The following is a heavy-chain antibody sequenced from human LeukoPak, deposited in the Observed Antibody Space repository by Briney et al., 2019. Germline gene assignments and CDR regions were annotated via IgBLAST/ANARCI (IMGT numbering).Heavy chain of an antibody. CDR3: AGGSSSYTFYYMDV. CDR1: GYTFTSYD. Sequence: ASVKVSCKASGYTFTSYDINWVRQATGQGLEWMGWMNPDSGNTGYAQKFQGRVTITRNTSISTAYMELSSLTSEDTAVYYCAGGSSSYTFYYMDVWGKGTTVTVSS. V-gene: IGHV1-8*03. J-gene: IGHJ6*03. CDR2: MNPDSGNT. D-gene: IGHD3-16*01.